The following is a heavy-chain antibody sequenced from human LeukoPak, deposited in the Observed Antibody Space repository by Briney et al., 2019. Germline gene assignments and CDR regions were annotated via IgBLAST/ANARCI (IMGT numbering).Heavy chain of an antibody. D-gene: IGHD3-10*01. J-gene: IGHJ5*02. V-gene: IGHV6-1*01. CDR1: GDSVSTNSAA. CDR3: ARGAYGSYNWFDP. Sequence: SQTLSLTCAISGDSVSTNSAAWNWIRQSPSRGLEWLGRTYCRSKWYNDYAVSVKSRITINPDTSKNQFSLQLDSVTPEDTALYYCARGAYGSYNWFDPWGQGTLVTVSS. CDR2: TYCRSKWYN.